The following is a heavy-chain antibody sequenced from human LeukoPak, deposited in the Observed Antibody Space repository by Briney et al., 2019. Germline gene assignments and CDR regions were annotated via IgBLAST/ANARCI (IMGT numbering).Heavy chain of an antibody. CDR2: IYYSGST. CDR1: GGSITSGDYY. V-gene: IGHV4-30-4*01. Sequence: SETLSLTCTVSGGSITSGDYYWSWIRQPPGRGLEWIGYIYYSGSTFYNPSLRSRLSISVDTSKNQFSLKLSSVTAADTAVYYCARGDYYGSGSYYDYWGQGTLVTVS. J-gene: IGHJ4*02. D-gene: IGHD3-10*01. CDR3: ARGDYYGSGSYYDY.